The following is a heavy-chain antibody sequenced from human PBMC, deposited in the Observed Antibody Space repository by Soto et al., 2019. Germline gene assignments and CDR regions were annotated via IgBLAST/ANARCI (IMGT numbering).Heavy chain of an antibody. D-gene: IGHD3-3*01. V-gene: IGHV3-23*01. CDR2: ISGSGGST. CDR1: GFTFSSYA. CDR3: AKDGTYYDFWSGYFAFDY. Sequence: VGSLRLSCAASGFTFSSYAMSWARQAPGKGLEWVSAISGSGGSTYYSDSVKGRFTISRDNSKNTLYLQMNSLRAEDTAVYYCAKDGTYYDFWSGYFAFDYWGQGTLVTVSS. J-gene: IGHJ4*02.